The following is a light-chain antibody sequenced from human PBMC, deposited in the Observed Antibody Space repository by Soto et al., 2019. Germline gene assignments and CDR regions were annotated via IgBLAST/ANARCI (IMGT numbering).Light chain of an antibody. CDR1: SGDVGNYIF. V-gene: IGLV2-11*01. CDR2: DVS. J-gene: IGLJ1*01. Sequence: QSVLAQPASVSGSPGQSITIYCTGTSGDVGNYIFVSWYQQYPGKAPKLLIYDVSRRPSGVPDRFSGSKSGNTASLTISGLQPEDEAEYYCCSYAGSHTGLFGTGTKVTVL. CDR3: CSYAGSHTGL.